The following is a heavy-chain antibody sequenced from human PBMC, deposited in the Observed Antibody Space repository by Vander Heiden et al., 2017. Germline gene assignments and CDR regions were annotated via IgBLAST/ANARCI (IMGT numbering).Heavy chain of an antibody. V-gene: IGHV6-1*01. CDR2: TYYRSQWFN. CDR1: GDSVSRNSAT. J-gene: IGHJ2*01. D-gene: IGHD2-8*01. Sequence: QVQLQQSGPGLVKPSQTLSLTCAISGDSVSRNSATWNWIRQSPSRGLEWLGRTYYRSQWFNDYSVSVRGRITVNRDTSKNQFSLQLTSVTSEDTAVYFCARGAGNGDCYFDRWGRGTLVTVSS. CDR3: ARGAGNGDCYFDR.